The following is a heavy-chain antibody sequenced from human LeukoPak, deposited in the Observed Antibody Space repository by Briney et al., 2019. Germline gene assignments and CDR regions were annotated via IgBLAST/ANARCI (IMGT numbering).Heavy chain of an antibody. CDR3: ARDRITMIVENAFDI. CDR2: ISSTGSYI. Sequence: GGSLRLSCAASGFTFSSYSMNWVRQAPGKGLEWVSSISSTGSYIYYAGSVKGRFTIFRDNAKKSLFLQINSLRAEDTAVYFCARDRITMIVENAFDIWGQGTMVIVSS. D-gene: IGHD3-22*01. V-gene: IGHV3-21*01. J-gene: IGHJ3*02. CDR1: GFTFSSYS.